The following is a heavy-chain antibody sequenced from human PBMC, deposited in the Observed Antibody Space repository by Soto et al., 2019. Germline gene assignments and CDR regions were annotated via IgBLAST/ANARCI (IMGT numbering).Heavy chain of an antibody. Sequence: SETLSLTCTVSGVSISNSSYYWGWIRRPPGKGLEWIGTIYYSGITYYNPSLKSRVTISVDTSKNQFSLKLTSVTAADTAVYYCARHGSNWGQGTLVTV. CDR3: ARHGSN. J-gene: IGHJ4*02. CDR1: GVSISNSSYY. V-gene: IGHV4-39*01. CDR2: IYYSGIT.